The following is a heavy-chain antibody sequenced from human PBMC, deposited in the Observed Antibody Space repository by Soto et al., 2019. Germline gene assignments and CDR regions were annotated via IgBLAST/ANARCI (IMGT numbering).Heavy chain of an antibody. Sequence: PGGSLRPSCAASGFTFSSYTMNWVRQAPGKGLEWVSYISSSTIYYADSVKGRFTISRDNAKNSLYLQMNSLRDEDTAVYYCARYNIDSYYYGMDVWGKGTTVTVDS. D-gene: IGHD5-12*01. CDR1: GFTFSSYT. J-gene: IGHJ6*04. CDR3: ARYNIDSYYYGMDV. CDR2: ISSSTI. V-gene: IGHV3-48*02.